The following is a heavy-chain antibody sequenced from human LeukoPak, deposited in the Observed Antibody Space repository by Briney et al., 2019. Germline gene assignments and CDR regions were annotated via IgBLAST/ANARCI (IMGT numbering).Heavy chain of an antibody. D-gene: IGHD2-15*01. CDR3: AKASLGHCSGAFCYHFDS. CDR2: VIITGVST. J-gene: IGHJ4*02. Sequence: GGSLRLSCAASGFTFSNYAMSWVRQAPGRGLEWVSTVIITGVSTYYADSLKGRFTISRDNSKNTLHLQMNGLRAEDTAIYYCAKASLGHCSGAFCYHFDSWGQGTLVTVSS. CDR1: GFTFSNYA. V-gene: IGHV3-23*01.